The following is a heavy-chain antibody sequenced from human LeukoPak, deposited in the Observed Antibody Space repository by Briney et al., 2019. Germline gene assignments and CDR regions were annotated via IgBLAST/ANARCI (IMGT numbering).Heavy chain of an antibody. Sequence: GGSLRLSCAASGFTFPIYWMHWVRQAPGKGLVWVSRVNGDGSTTTYADSVKGRFTISRDNSKNTLYLQMNSPRAEDTAVYYCAILPGYSSSWYEVDYWGQGTLVTVSS. D-gene: IGHD6-13*01. V-gene: IGHV3-74*01. J-gene: IGHJ4*02. CDR2: VNGDGSTT. CDR1: GFTFPIYW. CDR3: AILPGYSSSWYEVDY.